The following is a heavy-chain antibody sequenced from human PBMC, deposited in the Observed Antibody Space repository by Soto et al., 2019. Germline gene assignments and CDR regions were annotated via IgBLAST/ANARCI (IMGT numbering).Heavy chain of an antibody. CDR2: IYWDDDK. J-gene: IGHJ4*02. CDR1: GFSLSTSGVG. CDR3: PHALWFGELFDC. D-gene: IGHD3-10*01. Sequence: ITFKESGPPLGKPTQTLTLTCTFSGFSLSTSGVGVGWISQPPGKALEWLALIYWDDDKLYITSLKSRLTITHDPNNNLVVLTNPNMDQMDTATYYCPHALWFGELFDCWGQGNLVTVSS. V-gene: IGHV2-5*02.